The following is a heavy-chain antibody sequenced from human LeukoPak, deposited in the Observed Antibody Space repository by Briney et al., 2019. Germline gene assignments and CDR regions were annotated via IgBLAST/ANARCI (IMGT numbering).Heavy chain of an antibody. Sequence: GGSLRLPCAASGFTFSSYAMSWVRQAPGKGLEWVSAISGSGGSTYYADSVKGRFTISRDNSKNTLYLQMNSLRAEDTAVYYCAKGFIGSWYSYWGQGTLVTVSS. D-gene: IGHD6-13*01. CDR1: GFTFSSYA. CDR3: AKGFIGSWYSY. V-gene: IGHV3-23*01. CDR2: ISGSGGST. J-gene: IGHJ4*02.